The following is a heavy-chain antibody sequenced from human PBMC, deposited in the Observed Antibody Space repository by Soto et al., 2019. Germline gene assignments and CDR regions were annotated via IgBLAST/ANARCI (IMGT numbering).Heavy chain of an antibody. J-gene: IGHJ6*02. CDR1: GYTFTSYG. V-gene: IGHV1-18*01. CDR3: AREGVDIVATGGYYYYGMDV. D-gene: IGHD5-12*01. Sequence: ASVKVSCKASGYTFTSYGISWVRQAPGQGLEWMGWISAYNGNTNYAQKLQGRVTMTTDTSTSTAYMELRSLRSDDTAVYYCAREGVDIVATGGYYYYGMDVWGQGTTVTVSS. CDR2: ISAYNGNT.